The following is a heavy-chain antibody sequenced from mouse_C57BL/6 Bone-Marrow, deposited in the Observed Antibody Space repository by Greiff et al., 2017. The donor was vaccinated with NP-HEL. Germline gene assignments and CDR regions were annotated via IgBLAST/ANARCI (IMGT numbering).Heavy chain of an antibody. CDR2: ISNGGGST. CDR3: ARLGYYGRGYFDV. V-gene: IGHV5-12*01. CDR1: GFTFSDYY. D-gene: IGHD1-1*01. Sequence: EVKVEESGGGLVQPGGSLKLSCAASGFTFSDYYMYWVRQTPEKRLEWVAYISNGGGSTYYPDTVKGGFTISRANAKNTLLLQMSRLKAEDTAMYYCARLGYYGRGYFDVWGTGTTVTVSS. J-gene: IGHJ1*03.